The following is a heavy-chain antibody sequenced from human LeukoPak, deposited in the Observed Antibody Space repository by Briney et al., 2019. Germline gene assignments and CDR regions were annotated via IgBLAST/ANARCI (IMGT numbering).Heavy chain of an antibody. CDR1: GGTFSSYA. J-gene: IGHJ4*02. CDR3: ARERFGESLYEY. Sequence: GASVKVSCKASGGTFSSYAISWVRQAPGQGLEWMGRIIPILGIANYAQKFQGRVTIAADKSTSTAYMELSSLRSEDTAVYYCARERFGESLYEYWGQGTLVTVSS. D-gene: IGHD3-10*01. CDR2: IIPILGIA. V-gene: IGHV1-69*04.